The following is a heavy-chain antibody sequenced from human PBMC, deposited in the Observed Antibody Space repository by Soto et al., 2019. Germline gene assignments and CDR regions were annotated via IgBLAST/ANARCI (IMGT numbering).Heavy chain of an antibody. J-gene: IGHJ4*02. D-gene: IGHD6-6*01. V-gene: IGHV3-11*01. CDR2: ITSSGSSI. CDR3: ARDKGQLDQAEGY. Sequence: PGGALRLSCAASGFSFSDYYMSWIRQAPGKGLEWVSYITSSGSSIYYADSVKGRFTISRDNAKNSLYLQMNSLRAEDTAVYYCARDKGQLDQAEGYWRQGSLVTVSS. CDR1: GFSFSDYY.